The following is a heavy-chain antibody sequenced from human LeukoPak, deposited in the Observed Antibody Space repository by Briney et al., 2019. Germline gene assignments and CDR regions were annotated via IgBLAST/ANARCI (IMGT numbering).Heavy chain of an antibody. CDR2: IFYSGTT. CDR3: ARMAYYYGSGSFSHFDY. V-gene: IGHV4-39*07. Sequence: SETLSLTCTISGGSISSSSYYWGWIRQPPGKGLEWIGNIFYSGTTYYNPSLTSLKSRVTILVDTSKNQFSLKLRSVTAADTAVYYCARMAYYYGSGSFSHFDYWGQGTLVTVSS. J-gene: IGHJ4*02. CDR1: GGSISSSSYY. D-gene: IGHD3-10*01.